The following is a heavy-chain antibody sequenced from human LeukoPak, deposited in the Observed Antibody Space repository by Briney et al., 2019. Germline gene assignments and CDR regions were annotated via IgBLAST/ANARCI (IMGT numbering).Heavy chain of an antibody. Sequence: SVKVSCKASGFTFTSSAMQWVRQARGQRLEWIGWIVVGSGDTNYAQKFQERVTITRDMSTSTAYMELSSLRSEDTAVYYCAALEYSGSYYDYWGQGTLVTVSS. D-gene: IGHD1-26*01. J-gene: IGHJ4*02. CDR1: GFTFTSSA. CDR3: AALEYSGSYYDY. V-gene: IGHV1-58*02. CDR2: IVVGSGDT.